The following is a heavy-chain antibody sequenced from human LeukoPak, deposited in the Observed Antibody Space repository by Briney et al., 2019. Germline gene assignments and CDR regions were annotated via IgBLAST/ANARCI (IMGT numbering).Heavy chain of an antibody. V-gene: IGHV3-64D*06. CDR1: GFTFSFYA. D-gene: IGHD5-18*01. Sequence: PGGSLRLSCSASGFTFSFYAMHWVRQAPGKGLEYVSAISGSGGSTYYADSVKGRFTISRDNSKNTLHLQLSSLRAEDTAVYYCVIDHTAIIDYWGQGTLVTVSS. CDR2: ISGSGGST. CDR3: VIDHTAIIDY. J-gene: IGHJ4*02.